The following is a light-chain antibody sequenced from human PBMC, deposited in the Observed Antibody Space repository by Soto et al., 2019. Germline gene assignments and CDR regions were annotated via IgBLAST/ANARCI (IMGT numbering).Light chain of an antibody. J-gene: IGKJ4*01. CDR2: SAS. Sequence: ETAMTQSPAALSVSPGEKITLSCRASKSVSRNLAWYQQRPGQTPRLVIYSASTMATGIPVRFSGSGSGTEYTLTISSLQSEDFAVYYCQQYHNWPLTFGGGTKVEIK. CDR1: KSVSRN. CDR3: QQYHNWPLT. V-gene: IGKV3-15*01.